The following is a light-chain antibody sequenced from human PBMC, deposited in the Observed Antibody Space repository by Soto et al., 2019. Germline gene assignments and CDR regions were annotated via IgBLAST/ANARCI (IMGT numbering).Light chain of an antibody. J-gene: IGKJ1*01. CDR3: QQYGSSPT. Sequence: EIVLTQSPGTLSLSPGERATLSFRASQSVSNNYLAWYQQRPGQAPRLLIYGAFSRATGIPDRFSGSGSGTDFTLTISRLEPEDFAVYYCQQYGSSPTFGQGTKVDIK. V-gene: IGKV3-20*01. CDR2: GAF. CDR1: QSVSNNY.